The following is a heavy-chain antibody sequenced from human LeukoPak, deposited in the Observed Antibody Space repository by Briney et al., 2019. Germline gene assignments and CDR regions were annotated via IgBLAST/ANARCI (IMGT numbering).Heavy chain of an antibody. D-gene: IGHD3-10*01. Sequence: PGGSLRLSCAASGFGFSNFWMSWVRQAPGKGPEWVANIKEDGSLKNYVDSVEGRFTVSRDNAKNSVYLQMNSLRAEDTAVYYCARDLLGYNNYYMDVWGKGTTVTVSS. CDR2: IKEDGSLK. V-gene: IGHV3-7*01. CDR1: GFGFSNFW. CDR3: ARDLLGYNNYYMDV. J-gene: IGHJ6*03.